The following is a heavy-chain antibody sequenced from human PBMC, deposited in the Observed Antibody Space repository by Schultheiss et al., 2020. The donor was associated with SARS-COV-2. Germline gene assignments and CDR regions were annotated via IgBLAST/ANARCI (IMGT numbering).Heavy chain of an antibody. CDR3: ARADYYDRGFDP. V-gene: IGHV4-61*01. CDR1: GGSISSGSYY. D-gene: IGHD3-22*01. Sequence: SQTLSLTCTVSGGSISSGSYYWSWIRQPPGKGLEWIGYIYYSGSTYYNPSLKSRVTISVDTSKNQFSLKLSSVTAADTAVYYCARADYYDRGFDPWGQGTLVTVSS. CDR2: IYYSGST. J-gene: IGHJ5*02.